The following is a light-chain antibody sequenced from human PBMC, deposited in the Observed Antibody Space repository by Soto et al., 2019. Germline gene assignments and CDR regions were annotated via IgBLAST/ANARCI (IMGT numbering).Light chain of an antibody. CDR2: GAS. V-gene: IGKV3-20*01. CDR1: QSVSSSY. CDR3: QQYNIWHPIT. J-gene: IGKJ5*01. Sequence: EVAFTQSPGTLSLSAGERATVSCGAIQSVSSSYLAWYQQPPGQAPRLLIYGASSRATGIPDRFTGSASGTDFTLTISRLEPEDFAVHYSQQYNIWHPITCGQGTRLEIK.